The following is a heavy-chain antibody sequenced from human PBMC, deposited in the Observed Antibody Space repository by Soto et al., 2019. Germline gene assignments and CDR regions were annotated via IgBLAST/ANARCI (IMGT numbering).Heavy chain of an antibody. CDR3: ATSMILEN. CDR2: ISSSSGII. J-gene: IGHJ4*02. V-gene: IGHV3-48*02. D-gene: IGHD1-1*01. Sequence: EVQLVESGGGLVQPGGSLRLSCEASGFTFSSYSMNWVRQAPGKGLEWVSYISSSSGIIYYVDSVKGRFTISRDNAKNSLYLQMNSLRDEDTAVYYCATSMILENWGQGTLVIVSS. CDR1: GFTFSSYS.